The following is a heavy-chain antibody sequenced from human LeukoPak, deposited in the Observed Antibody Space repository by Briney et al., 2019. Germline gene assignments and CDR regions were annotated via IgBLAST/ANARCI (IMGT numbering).Heavy chain of an antibody. V-gene: IGHV1-69*05. D-gene: IGHD4-23*01. J-gene: IGHJ4*02. Sequence: GASVKVSCKASGGTFSSYAISWVRQAPGQGLEWMGGIVPIFGTANYAQKFQGRVTITTDESTSTAYMELSSLRSEDTAVYYCARTGDYGGNDYWGQGTLVTVSS. CDR2: IVPIFGTA. CDR1: GGTFSSYA. CDR3: ARTGDYGGNDY.